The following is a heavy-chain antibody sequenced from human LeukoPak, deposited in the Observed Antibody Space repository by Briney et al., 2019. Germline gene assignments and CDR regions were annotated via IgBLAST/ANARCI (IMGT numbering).Heavy chain of an antibody. V-gene: IGHV3-7*05. CDR1: GFTFSDYW. D-gene: IGHD3-16*01. CDR2: IKQDGSQI. J-gene: IGHJ4*02. CDR3: ARVARFVTAWHGVWEY. Sequence: PGGSLRLSCAASGFTFSDYWMTWVRQAPGKGREGVANIKQDGSQIYYVGYVNGRFTISRDNAKSSLSLQMTTLRADDTAVYYCARVARFVTAWHGVWEYWGQGTLVTVSS.